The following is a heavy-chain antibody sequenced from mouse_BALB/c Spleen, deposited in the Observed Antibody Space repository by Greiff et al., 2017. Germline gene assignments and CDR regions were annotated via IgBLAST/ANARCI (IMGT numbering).Heavy chain of an antibody. CDR1: GFTFSSFG. CDR3: SRNGY. V-gene: IGHV5-17*02. D-gene: IGHD1-1*02. Sequence: EVQLVESGGGLVQPGGSRKLSCAASGFTFSSFGMHWVRQAPEKGLEWVAYISSGSSTIYYADTVKGRFTISRDNAKNTLYLQMSSLKSEDTAMYYCSRNGYWGQGTSVTVSS. J-gene: IGHJ4*01. CDR2: ISSGSSTI.